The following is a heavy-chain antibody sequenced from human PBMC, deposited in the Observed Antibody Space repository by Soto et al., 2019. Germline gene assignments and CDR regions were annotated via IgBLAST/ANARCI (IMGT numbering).Heavy chain of an antibody. D-gene: IGHD3-3*01. CDR3: ARDTPSYYDFWSGYRARWFDP. Sequence: QVQLVESGGGVVQPGRFLRLSCAASGFTFSSYAMHWVRQAPGKGLEWVAVISYDGSNKYYADSVKGRFTISRDNSKNTLYLQMNSLRAEDTAVYYCARDTPSYYDFWSGYRARWFDPWGQGTLVTVSS. J-gene: IGHJ5*02. V-gene: IGHV3-30-3*01. CDR1: GFTFSSYA. CDR2: ISYDGSNK.